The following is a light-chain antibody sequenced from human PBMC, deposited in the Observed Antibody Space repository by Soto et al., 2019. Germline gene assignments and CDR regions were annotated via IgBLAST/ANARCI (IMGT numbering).Light chain of an antibody. CDR1: SSDVGTYNY. Sequence: QSVLTQPPSASGSPGQSVTISCTGTSSDVGTYNYVSWYQQHPGKAPKLMIYEVNKRPSGVPDRFSGSKSGNMASLTVSGLQAEDEADYYCSSYAGSNIYVFGTGTKLTVL. J-gene: IGLJ1*01. CDR2: EVN. V-gene: IGLV2-8*01. CDR3: SSYAGSNIYV.